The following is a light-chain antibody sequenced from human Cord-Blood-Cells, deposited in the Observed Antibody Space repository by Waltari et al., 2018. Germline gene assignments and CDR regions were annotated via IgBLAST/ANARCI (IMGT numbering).Light chain of an antibody. CDR2: WAS. CDR3: QQYYSTWT. Sequence: DIVMPQSPDSLAVSLGARATIKCKSSQSVLYSSNNKNYLAWYQQKPGQPPKLLIYWASTRESGVPDRFSGSGSGTDFTLTISSLQAEDVAVYYCQQYYSTWTFGQGTKVEIK. CDR1: QSVLYSSNNKNY. V-gene: IGKV4-1*01. J-gene: IGKJ1*01.